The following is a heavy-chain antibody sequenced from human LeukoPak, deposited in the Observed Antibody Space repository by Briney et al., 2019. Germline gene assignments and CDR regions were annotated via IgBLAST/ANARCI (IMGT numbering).Heavy chain of an antibody. CDR2: ISWNSGSI. D-gene: IGHD2-15*01. J-gene: IGHJ4*02. V-gene: IGHV3-9*01. CDR1: GFTFDDYA. Sequence: GGSLRLPCAASGFTFDDYAMHWVRQAPGGGLEGVSGISWNSGSIGYADCMRGRFTISRDNAKNSLYLQMNSLRAEDTALYYCAKESGGDYGDYWGQGTLVTVSS. CDR3: AKESGGDYGDY.